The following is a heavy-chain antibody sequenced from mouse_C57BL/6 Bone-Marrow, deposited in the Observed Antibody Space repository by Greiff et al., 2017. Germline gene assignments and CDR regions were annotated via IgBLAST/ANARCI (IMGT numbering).Heavy chain of an antibody. J-gene: IGHJ2*01. V-gene: IGHV5-6*01. D-gene: IGHD2-5*01. Sequence: EVQLVESGGDLVKPGGSLKLSCAASGFTFSSYGMSWVRQTPDKRLEWVATISSGGSYTYYPDSVKGRFTFSRDNAKNTLYLQMSSLKSEDAAMYYCARGYSKDYWGQGTTHTVSS. CDR3: ARGYSKDY. CDR2: ISSGGSYT. CDR1: GFTFSSYG.